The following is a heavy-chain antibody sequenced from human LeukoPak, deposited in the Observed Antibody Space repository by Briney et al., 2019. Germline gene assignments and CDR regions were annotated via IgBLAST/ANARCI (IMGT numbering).Heavy chain of an antibody. V-gene: IGHV3-48*03. Sequence: PGGSLRLSCAASGFTFSNFGMNWVRQAPGKGLEWISYISTAGGTIYYSDSVRGRFTISRDNPTSSLYLEMSSLSADDTAVYYCVRGGCSGGSCYAVYFDYWGQGTLVTVSS. J-gene: IGHJ4*02. CDR3: VRGGCSGGSCYAVYFDY. D-gene: IGHD2-15*01. CDR2: ISTAGGTI. CDR1: GFTFSNFG.